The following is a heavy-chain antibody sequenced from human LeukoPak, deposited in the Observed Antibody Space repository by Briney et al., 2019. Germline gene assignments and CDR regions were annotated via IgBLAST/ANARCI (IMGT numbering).Heavy chain of an antibody. Sequence: GGSLRLSCAASGFTFSDYGMSWVRQAPGKGLEWGSAISGSGGSTYYADSVKGRFTISRDNSKNTLYLQMNRLRAEDTAVYYCAKDQTPYGDYGFEYFQHWGQGTLVTVSS. J-gene: IGHJ1*01. CDR3: AKDQTPYGDYGFEYFQH. D-gene: IGHD4-17*01. CDR1: GFTFSDYG. V-gene: IGHV3-23*01. CDR2: ISGSGGST.